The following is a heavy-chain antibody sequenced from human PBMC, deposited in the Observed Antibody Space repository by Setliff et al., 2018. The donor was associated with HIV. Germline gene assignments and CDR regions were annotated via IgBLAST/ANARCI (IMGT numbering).Heavy chain of an antibody. CDR2: IYYSGST. V-gene: IGHV4-39*02. J-gene: IGHJ5*02. D-gene: IGHD6-13*01. Sequence: SETLSLTCSVSGGSISRSFYYWGWLRQPPGKGLEWIGSIYYSGSTYYNPSLKSRVTISVDTSKNQFSLKLSSVTAADTAVYYCAREIRSIAAAGTGENWFDPWGQGTLVTVSS. CDR1: GGSISRSFYY. CDR3: AREIRSIAAAGTGENWFDP.